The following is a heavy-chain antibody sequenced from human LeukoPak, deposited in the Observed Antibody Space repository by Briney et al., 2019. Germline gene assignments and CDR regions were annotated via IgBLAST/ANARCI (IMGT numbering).Heavy chain of an antibody. CDR3: ARVGRELTIDY. CDR1: GFTFSSYW. V-gene: IGHV3-74*01. D-gene: IGHD1-26*01. CDR2: INSDGSST. J-gene: IGHJ4*02. Sequence: PGGSLRLSCAASGFTFSSYWMHWVRQAPGKGLVWVSRINSDGSSTSYADSAKGRFTISRDNAKNTLYLQMNSLRAEDTAVYYCARVGRELTIDYWGQGTLVTVSS.